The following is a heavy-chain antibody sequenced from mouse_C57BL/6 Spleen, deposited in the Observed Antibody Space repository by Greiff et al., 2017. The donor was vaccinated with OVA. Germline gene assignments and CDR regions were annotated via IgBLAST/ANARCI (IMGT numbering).Heavy chain of an antibody. D-gene: IGHD2-5*01. Sequence: VQLQQSGAELVKPGASVKISCKASGYTFTDYYINWVKQRPGQGLEWIGKIGPGSGSTYYNEKFKGKATLTADKSSSTAYMQLSSLTSEDSAVDLGARTAYYSNYWYFDVWGTGTTVTVSS. J-gene: IGHJ1*03. CDR1: GYTFTDYY. CDR2: IGPGSGST. CDR3: ARTAYYSNYWYFDV. V-gene: IGHV1-77*01.